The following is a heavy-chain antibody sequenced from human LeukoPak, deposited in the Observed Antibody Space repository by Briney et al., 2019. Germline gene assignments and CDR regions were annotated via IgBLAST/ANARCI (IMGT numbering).Heavy chain of an antibody. J-gene: IGHJ4*02. CDR2: ISSSRNYI. V-gene: IGHV3-21*01. CDR3: ARGENYDFWSGYSHFDY. CDR1: GFAFSSST. D-gene: IGHD3-3*01. Sequence: GGSLRLSCAASGFAFSSSTMNWVRQAPGKGLEWVSSISSSRNYIYYADSVKGRFTISRDNAKNSLYLQMNSLRADDTAVYYCARGENYDFWSGYSHFDYWGQGTLVTVSS.